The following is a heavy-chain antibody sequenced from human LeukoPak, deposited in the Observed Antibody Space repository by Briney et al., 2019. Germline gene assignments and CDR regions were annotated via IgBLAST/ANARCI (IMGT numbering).Heavy chain of an antibody. CDR3: AREMAGPAASHAHDY. D-gene: IGHD2-2*01. V-gene: IGHV1-2*02. Sequence: VASVKVSCKASGYTFTGYYMHWVRQAPGQGLEWMGWINPNSGGTSYAQKFQGRVTTTRDTSISTAYMELSRLRSDDTAVYYCAREMAGPAASHAHDYWGQGTLVTVSS. J-gene: IGHJ4*02. CDR2: INPNSGGT. CDR1: GYTFTGYY.